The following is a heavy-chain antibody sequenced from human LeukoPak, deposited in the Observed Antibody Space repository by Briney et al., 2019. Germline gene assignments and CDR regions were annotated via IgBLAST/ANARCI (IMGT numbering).Heavy chain of an antibody. D-gene: IGHD6-19*01. Sequence: SETLSLTCTVSGGSISSYYWSWIRQPAGKGLEWIGRIYTSGSTNYNPSLKSRVTMSVDTSKNQLSLRLSSVTAADTAVYYCASSRGKGNFDYWGQGTLVTVSS. CDR2: IYTSGST. V-gene: IGHV4-4*07. CDR1: GGSISSYY. CDR3: ASSRGKGNFDY. J-gene: IGHJ4*02.